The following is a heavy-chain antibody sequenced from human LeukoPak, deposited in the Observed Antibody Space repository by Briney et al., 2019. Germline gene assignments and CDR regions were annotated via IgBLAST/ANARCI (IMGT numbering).Heavy chain of an antibody. Sequence: SETLSLTCAVYGGSFSGYYWSWIRQPPGKGLEWIGEINHSGSTNYNPSLKSRVTISVDTSKNQFSLKLSSVTAADTAVYYCARTTEGGYTYGYFYYYMDVWGKGTTVTISS. CDR1: GGSFSGYY. J-gene: IGHJ6*03. CDR3: ARTTEGGYTYGYFYYYMDV. D-gene: IGHD5-18*01. CDR2: INHSGST. V-gene: IGHV4-34*01.